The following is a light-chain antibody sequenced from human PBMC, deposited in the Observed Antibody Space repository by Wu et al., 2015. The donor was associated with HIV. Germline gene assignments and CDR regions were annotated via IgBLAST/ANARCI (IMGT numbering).Light chain of an antibody. Sequence: EIVLTQFPATLSLSPGERATLSCRASQSVASFLAWYQQKPGQAPRLLIYDASNRATGIPARFSGSGSGTDFTLTISSLEPEDFAVYYCQQRRYWPLYTFGRGQAGDQT. CDR2: DAS. J-gene: IGKJ2*01. CDR1: QSVASF. CDR3: QQRRYWPLYT. V-gene: IGKV3-11*01.